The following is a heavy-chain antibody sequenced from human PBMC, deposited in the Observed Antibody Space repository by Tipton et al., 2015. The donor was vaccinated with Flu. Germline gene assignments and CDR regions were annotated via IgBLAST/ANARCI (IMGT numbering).Heavy chain of an antibody. J-gene: IGHJ3*01. D-gene: IGHD5-12*01. Sequence: VQLVQSGAEVKKPGESLMTSCKTSGYFFTSYWFAWVRQVPGKGLEWMGMIHPDASDTRYSPSFQGHVSMSADKSIRTAYLHVSSLKASDTAMYYCARRIVATIWAFDVWGQGTMVSVSS. CDR3: ARRIVATIWAFDV. CDR1: GYFFTSYW. CDR2: IHPDASDT. V-gene: IGHV5-51*03.